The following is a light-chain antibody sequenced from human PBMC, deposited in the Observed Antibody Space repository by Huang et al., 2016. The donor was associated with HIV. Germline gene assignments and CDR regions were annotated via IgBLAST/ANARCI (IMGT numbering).Light chain of an antibody. CDR3: MQGTHWPGT. CDR1: QSLVSSDGYTY. Sequence: DVVMTQLPLSLPVALGQPASIFCKSGQSLVSSDGYTYLIWFQQRPGQPPRRLIDQVSNRDTGVPDRFSGSGSGSHIALRINRVEAEDVAIYYCMQGTHWPGTFGQGTKMEI. J-gene: IGKJ1*01. CDR2: QVS. V-gene: IGKV2-30*01.